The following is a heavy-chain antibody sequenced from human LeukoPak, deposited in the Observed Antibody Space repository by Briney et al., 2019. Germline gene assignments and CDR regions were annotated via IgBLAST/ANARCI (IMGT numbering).Heavy chain of an antibody. CDR2: IIPIFCTA. Sequence: ASVKVSCKASGGTFSSYAISWVRQAPGQGLEWMGGIIPIFCTANYAQKFQGRVTITTDESTSTAYMELSSLRSEDTAVYYCARRDFGVTTRIDYFDYWGQGTLVTVSS. J-gene: IGHJ4*02. V-gene: IGHV1-69*05. CDR3: ARRDFGVTTRIDYFDY. CDR1: GGTFSSYA. D-gene: IGHD4-17*01.